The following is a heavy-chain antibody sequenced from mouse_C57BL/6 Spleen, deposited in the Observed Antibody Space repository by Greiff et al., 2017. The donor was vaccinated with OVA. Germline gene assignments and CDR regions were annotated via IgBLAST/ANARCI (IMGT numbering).Heavy chain of an antibody. J-gene: IGHJ4*01. D-gene: IGHD3-2*02. CDR1: GFTFTDYY. V-gene: IGHV7-3*01. Sequence: EVMLVESGGGLVQPGGSLSLSCAASGFTFTDYYMSWVRQPPGKALEWLGFIRNKANGYTTEYSASVKGRFTISRDNSQSILYLQMNALRAEDSATYYCARSSSGKDYYAMDYWGQGTSVTVSS. CDR3: ARSSSGKDYYAMDY. CDR2: IRNKANGYTT.